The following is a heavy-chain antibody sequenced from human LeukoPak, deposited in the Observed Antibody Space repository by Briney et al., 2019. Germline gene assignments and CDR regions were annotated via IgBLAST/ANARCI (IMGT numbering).Heavy chain of an antibody. CDR3: VRSIDY. CDR1: GFTFTSYW. CDR2: TKTDGSEK. J-gene: IGHJ4*02. V-gene: IGHV3-7*01. Sequence: GGSLRLSCAASGFTFTSYWMNWVRQAPGKGLEWVANTKTDGSEKYYVDSVKGRFTVSRDNAKNSLYLQMNSLKAEDTAVYYCVRSIDYWGQGTLVTVSS.